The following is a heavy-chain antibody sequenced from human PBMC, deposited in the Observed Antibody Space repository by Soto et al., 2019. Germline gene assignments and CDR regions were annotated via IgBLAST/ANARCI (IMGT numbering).Heavy chain of an antibody. V-gene: IGHV4-38-2*02. CDR2: IYYGGTT. J-gene: IGHJ4*02. Sequence: GWIRQSPGKGLEWIGSIYYGGTTYYNPSLRSRLAISIDTSKNQFSLRLSSVTASYTALYYCSRGWYYFDFWGQGTLVTVSS. D-gene: IGHD2-15*01. CDR3: SRGWYYFDF.